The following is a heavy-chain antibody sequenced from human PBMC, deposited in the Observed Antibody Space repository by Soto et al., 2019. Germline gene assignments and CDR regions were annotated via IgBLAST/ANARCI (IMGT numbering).Heavy chain of an antibody. V-gene: IGHV3-23*01. D-gene: IGHD3-16*01. Sequence: GGSLRLSCAASGFTFSSYAMSWVRQAPGKGLEWVSAISGSGGSTYYADSVKGRFTISRDNSKNTLYLQMNSLRAEGTAVYHYAKDGGGMGACDIGGRGTMVTVSS. CDR3: AKDGGGMGACDI. CDR1: GFTFSSYA. J-gene: IGHJ3*02. CDR2: ISGSGGST.